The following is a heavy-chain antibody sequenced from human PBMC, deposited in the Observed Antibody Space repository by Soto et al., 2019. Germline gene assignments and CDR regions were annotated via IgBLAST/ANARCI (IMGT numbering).Heavy chain of an antibody. V-gene: IGHV4-4*02. Sequence: QVQLQESGPGLVKPSGTLSLTCAVSGGAVSSINWWSWVRQPPGKTLEWIGEVFHSGTTNYNPSLKSRVTMSVDKAKNKLSPKLSSVTAADTAVYYCARGGGTYSTSYGMDVWGQGTAVIVSS. CDR1: GGAVSSINW. CDR2: VFHSGTT. D-gene: IGHD5-18*01. CDR3: ARGGGTYSTSYGMDV. J-gene: IGHJ6*02.